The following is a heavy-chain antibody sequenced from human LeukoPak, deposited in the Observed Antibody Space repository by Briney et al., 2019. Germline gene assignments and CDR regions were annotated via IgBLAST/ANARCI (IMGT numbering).Heavy chain of an antibody. Sequence: QSGGSLRLSCTVSGFSLSSYALGWVRRAPGKGLEWVSATSSSDAGKYYADSVRGRFTISRDNSRNTMYLQMNSLRVEDAAVYYCAKAPVTSCRGAFCYPFDSWGQGTLVTVSS. CDR1: GFSLSSYA. J-gene: IGHJ4*02. CDR2: TSSSDAGK. D-gene: IGHD2-15*01. V-gene: IGHV3-23*01. CDR3: AKAPVTSCRGAFCYPFDS.